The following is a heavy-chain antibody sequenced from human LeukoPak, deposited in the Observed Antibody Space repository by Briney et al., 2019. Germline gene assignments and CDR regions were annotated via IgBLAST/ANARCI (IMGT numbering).Heavy chain of an antibody. D-gene: IGHD3-10*01. V-gene: IGHV1-2*02. CDR3: ARTKLWFGDSRAWFDP. CDR2: INPNSGGT. J-gene: IGHJ5*02. Sequence: ASVKVSCKASGYTFTGYYMHWVRQAPGQGLEWMGWINPNSGGTNYAQKFQGRVTMTRDTSISTAYMELSRPRSDDTAVYYCARTKLWFGDSRAWFDPWGQGTLVTVSS. CDR1: GYTFTGYY.